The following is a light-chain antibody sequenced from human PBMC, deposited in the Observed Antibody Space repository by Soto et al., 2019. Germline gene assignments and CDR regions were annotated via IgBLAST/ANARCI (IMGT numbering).Light chain of an antibody. CDR1: SSDVGGYNY. CDR3: SSYTSSSLYV. Sequence: QSVLTQPASVSGSPGQSITISCTGTSSDVGGYNYVSWYQQHPGKAPKLMIYDVSNRPSGVSNRFSGSKSGNTASLTISGLHAEDEADYYCSSYTSSSLYVFGTRTKVTVL. V-gene: IGLV2-14*01. J-gene: IGLJ1*01. CDR2: DVS.